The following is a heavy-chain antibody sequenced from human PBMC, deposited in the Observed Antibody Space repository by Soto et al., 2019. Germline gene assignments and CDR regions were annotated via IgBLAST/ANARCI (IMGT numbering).Heavy chain of an antibody. CDR2: IYYSGTT. D-gene: IGHD3-10*01. Sequence: PSETLSLTCTVSGDSMSGYYWSWIRQAPGKGLEWIGYIYYSGTTNYNPSLKSRVTISVDTSKNQFSLRLSSVTAADSAVYYCASLYGSGSLGYFNYWGQGTLVTVSS. V-gene: IGHV4-59*01. CDR3: ASLYGSGSLGYFNY. J-gene: IGHJ4*02. CDR1: GDSMSGYY.